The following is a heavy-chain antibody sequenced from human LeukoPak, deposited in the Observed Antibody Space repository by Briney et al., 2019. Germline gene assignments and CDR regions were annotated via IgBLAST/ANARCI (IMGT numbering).Heavy chain of an antibody. J-gene: IGHJ4*02. CDR3: AREMYDSGGYRVSYFDY. CDR1: GPSISNTIYY. Sequence: SETLSLTCSVSGPSISNTIYYWGWVRQPPGKGLDWIGSTHYSGSTYYNPSLMSRVTISTDTSKNQFSLKLSSVTAADTAVYYCAREMYDSGGYRVSYFDYWGQGTLVTVSS. CDR2: THYSGST. V-gene: IGHV4-39*07. D-gene: IGHD3-22*01.